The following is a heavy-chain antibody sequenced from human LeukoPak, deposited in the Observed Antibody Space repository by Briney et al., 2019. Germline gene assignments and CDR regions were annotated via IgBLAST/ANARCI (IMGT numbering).Heavy chain of an antibody. D-gene: IGHD2-15*01. CDR2: IYYRGSA. V-gene: IGHV4-59*08. CDR1: GDSINSYY. Sequence: SETLSLTCTVSGDSINSYYWSWIRQPPGKGLDWLGYIYYRGSANYNPSLKSRVTISIDTSKNQFSLKLTSVTAADTAVYYCARLLLDWSDSWGQGTLVTVSS. J-gene: IGHJ5*01. CDR3: ARLLLDWSDS.